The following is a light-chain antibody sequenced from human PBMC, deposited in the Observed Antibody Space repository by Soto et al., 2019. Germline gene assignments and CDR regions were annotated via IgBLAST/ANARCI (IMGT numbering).Light chain of an antibody. Sequence: QSVLTQTPSASGTPGQRVTISCSGSTSNIGSNTVNWYQQLPGTAPKLLIYSINQRPSGVPDRFSGSQSGTSASLAITGLQSEDEADYYCAAWDDSLNGVLFGGGTKVTVL. J-gene: IGLJ2*01. CDR3: AAWDDSLNGVL. V-gene: IGLV1-44*01. CDR2: SIN. CDR1: TSNIGSNT.